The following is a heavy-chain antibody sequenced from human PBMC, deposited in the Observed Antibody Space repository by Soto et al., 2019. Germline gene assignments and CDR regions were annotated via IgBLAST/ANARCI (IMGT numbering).Heavy chain of an antibody. V-gene: IGHV1-18*04. CDR2: ISADNGDT. D-gene: IGHD4-4*01. Sequence: ASVKVSCKASNYTCSSCGSSWVGQAPGGGLEWMGWISADNGDTNYAQKLQGRVTMTKDTSKSTAYMELRSLRSDDTAVYYCARDTVTTYPYFYYGLDVWGQGTTVPVSS. CDR1: NYTCSSCG. J-gene: IGHJ6*02. CDR3: ARDTVTTYPYFYYGLDV.